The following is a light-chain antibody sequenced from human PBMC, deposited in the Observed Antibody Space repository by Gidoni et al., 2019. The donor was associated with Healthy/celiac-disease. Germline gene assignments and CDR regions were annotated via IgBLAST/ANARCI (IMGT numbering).Light chain of an antibody. CDR3: QSYDSSLSGYV. Sequence: QSVLTQPPSVYGAPGQRVTISCTGSSSNIGAGYDVHWYQQLPVTAPKLLIYGNSNRPSGVPDRFSGSKSGTSASLAITGLQAEDEADYYCQSYDSSLSGYVFGTGTKVTVL. CDR1: SSNIGAGYD. CDR2: GNS. V-gene: IGLV1-40*01. J-gene: IGLJ1*01.